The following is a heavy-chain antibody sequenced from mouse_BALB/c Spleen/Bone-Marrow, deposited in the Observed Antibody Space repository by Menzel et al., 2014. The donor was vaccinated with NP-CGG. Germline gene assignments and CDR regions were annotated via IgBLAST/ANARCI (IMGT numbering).Heavy chain of an antibody. CDR3: ARKDYGSRGGYFDV. D-gene: IGHD1-1*01. J-gene: IGHJ1*01. V-gene: IGHV2-9*02. Sequence: VQGVESGPGPVSPSQSLSITCTVSGFSLTNYGVHWVRQPPGKGLEWLGLIWAGGSTNYNSALMSRLSISKDNSKSQVFLKMNSLQTDDTAMYYCARKDYGSRGGYFDVWGAGTTVTVSS. CDR2: IWAGGST. CDR1: GFSLTNYG.